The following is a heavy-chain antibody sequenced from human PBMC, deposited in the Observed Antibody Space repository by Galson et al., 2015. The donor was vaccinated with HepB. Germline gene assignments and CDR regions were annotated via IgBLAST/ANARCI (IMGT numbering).Heavy chain of an antibody. CDR2: ISTSDSII. D-gene: IGHD3-16*01. Sequence: SVRLSCAASGFTFSTYSMNWVRQAPGKGLEWVSHISTSDSIIYYADSVKGRFTISRDNAKNSLYLQMNSLRDEDTAVYYCARMISFDCWGQGTLVTVSS. CDR1: GFTFSTYS. V-gene: IGHV3-48*02. CDR3: ARMISFDC. J-gene: IGHJ4*02.